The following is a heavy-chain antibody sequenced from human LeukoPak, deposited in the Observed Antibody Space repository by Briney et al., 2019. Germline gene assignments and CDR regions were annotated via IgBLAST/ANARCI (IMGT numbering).Heavy chain of an antibody. V-gene: IGHV1-24*01. CDR1: GYTLTELS. CDR3: ATASNRFGGAFDI. D-gene: IGHD3-16*01. J-gene: IGHJ3*02. Sequence: ASVNVSCKVSGYTLTELSMHWVRQAPGKGLEWMGGFDPEDGETIYAQKFQGRVTMTEDTSTDTAYMELSSLRSEDTAVYYCATASNRFGGAFDIWGQGTMVTVSS. CDR2: FDPEDGET.